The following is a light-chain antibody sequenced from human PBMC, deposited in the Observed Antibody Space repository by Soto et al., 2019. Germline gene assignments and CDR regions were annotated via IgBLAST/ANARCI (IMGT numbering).Light chain of an antibody. CDR3: SSYTSWSTLV. Sequence: QSVLTQPASVSGSPGQSITISCTGTSGDVGGYTYVSWYQQHPGKAPKLIIYDVSNRPSGVSNRFSGSNSGNTASLTISGLQADDEADYYCSSYTSWSTLVFGGGTKLTVL. CDR2: DVS. CDR1: SGDVGGYTY. J-gene: IGLJ2*01. V-gene: IGLV2-14*03.